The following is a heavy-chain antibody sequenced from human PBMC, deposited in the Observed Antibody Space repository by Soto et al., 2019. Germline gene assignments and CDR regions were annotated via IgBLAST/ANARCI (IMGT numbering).Heavy chain of an antibody. V-gene: IGHV3-33*01. J-gene: IGHJ6*02. CDR3: ARDHMDV. CDR1: GFTFSSDG. Sequence: QVQLVESGGGVVQPGRSLRLSCAASGFTFSSDGMHWVRQAPGKGLEWVAVIWYDGSNKYYADSVKGRFTISGDNSENTLYLQMNRLRAEDTAVYYCARDHMDVWGQGTTVTVSS. CDR2: IWYDGSNK.